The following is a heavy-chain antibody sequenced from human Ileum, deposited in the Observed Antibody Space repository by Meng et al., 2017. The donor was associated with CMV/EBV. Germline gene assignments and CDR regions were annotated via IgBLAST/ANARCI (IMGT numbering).Heavy chain of an antibody. J-gene: IGHJ4*02. V-gene: IGHV4-59*01. CDR2: VYYTGRT. CDR3: TRDLGTSSSGV. CDR1: GGSINNYY. D-gene: IGHD6-6*01. Sequence: VPRPESGPGLWKPSETPSPPCTVSGGSINNYYWSWIRQPPGKGLEWIGYVYYTGRTEYNPSLKSRISISVDTSKNQFSLKLNSVTTADTAMYYCTRDLGTSSSGVWGQGTLVTVSS.